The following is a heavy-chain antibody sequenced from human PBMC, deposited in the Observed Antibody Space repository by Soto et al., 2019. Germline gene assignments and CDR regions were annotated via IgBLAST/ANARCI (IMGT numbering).Heavy chain of an antibody. D-gene: IGHD2-15*01. CDR2: LANDGSYQ. CDR3: ARSIGGSSYYPPDY. J-gene: IGHJ4*02. CDR1: GFTFSGYG. Sequence: QVQLVESGGGVVQPGGSLRLSCAASGFTFSGYGMHWVRQSPGEGLEWVAILANDGSYQYYAESVKGRFTISRDNSKNTLYLQMDSLRPEDTAVYHCARSIGGSSYYPPDYWGQGTLVTVSS. V-gene: IGHV3-30*03.